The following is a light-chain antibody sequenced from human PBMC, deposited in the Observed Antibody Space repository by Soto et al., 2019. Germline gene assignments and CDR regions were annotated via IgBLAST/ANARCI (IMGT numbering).Light chain of an antibody. Sequence: QMTQSPSSLSASVGDRVTITCRASQKITTYLNWYQQKPGKAPKLLISTSGTLQRGVPSRFSGSGSGTDFTLTITALRPEDFATYFCQQSYSIPYTFGQGTKLEIK. J-gene: IGKJ2*01. CDR1: QKITTY. CDR3: QQSYSIPYT. V-gene: IGKV1-39*01. CDR2: TSG.